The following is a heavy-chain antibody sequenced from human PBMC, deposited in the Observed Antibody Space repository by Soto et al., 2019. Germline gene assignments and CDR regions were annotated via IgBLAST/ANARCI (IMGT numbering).Heavy chain of an antibody. CDR1: VGSISSSNW. Sequence: QVQLQESGPGLVKPSGTLSLTCAVSVGSISSSNWWSWVRQPPGKGLEWIGEIYHSGSTNYNPDLKSRVTISVDKSKNQFSLKLSSVAAADTAVYYCASGDYVSYYYYGMDVWRQGTTVTVSS. D-gene: IGHD4-17*01. CDR2: IYHSGST. J-gene: IGHJ6*02. CDR3: ASGDYVSYYYYGMDV. V-gene: IGHV4-4*02.